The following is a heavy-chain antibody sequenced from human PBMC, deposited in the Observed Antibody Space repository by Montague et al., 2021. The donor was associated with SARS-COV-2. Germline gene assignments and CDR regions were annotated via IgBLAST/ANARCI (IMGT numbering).Heavy chain of an antibody. D-gene: IGHD6-19*01. Sequence: SETLSLTCTVSGGSISSYYWSWIRQPPGKGLEWIGYIYYSGSTNYNPSLKSRVTISVDTSKNQLSLRLRSVTAADTAVYYCASQPIPVTGSGEFDYWGPGTLVTVSS. CDR1: GGSISSYY. CDR3: ASQPIPVTGSGEFDY. J-gene: IGHJ4*02. V-gene: IGHV4-59*08. CDR2: IYYSGST.